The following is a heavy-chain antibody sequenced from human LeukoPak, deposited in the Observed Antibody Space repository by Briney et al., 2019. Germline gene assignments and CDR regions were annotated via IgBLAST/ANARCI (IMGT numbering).Heavy chain of an antibody. V-gene: IGHV3-23*01. J-gene: IGHJ6*02. D-gene: IGHD6-13*01. CDR2: ISGSGGST. CDR1: GFTFSSYA. Sequence: PGGSLRLSCAASGFTFSSYAMSWVRQAPGKGLEWVSAISGSGGSTYYADSVKGRFTISRDNSKNTLYLQMNSLRAEDTAVYYCAKGFSYSSSWYSVPYYYGMDVWGQGTTVTVSS. CDR3: AKGFSYSSSWYSVPYYYGMDV.